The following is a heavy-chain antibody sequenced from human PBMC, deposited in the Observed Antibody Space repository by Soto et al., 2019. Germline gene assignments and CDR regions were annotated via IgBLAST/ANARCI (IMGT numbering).Heavy chain of an antibody. D-gene: IGHD3-22*01. J-gene: IGHJ4*02. CDR1: GYTFTSYD. CDR2: MNPNSGNT. Sequence: QVQLVQSGAEVKKPGASVKVSCKASGYTFTSYDINWVRQATGQGLEWMGWMNPNSGNTGYAQKFQGRATMTRNTSISTAYMVLRSLRSEDTAVYYCARAHYYDSSGYYPNFDYWGQGTLVTVAS. V-gene: IGHV1-8*01. CDR3: ARAHYYDSSGYYPNFDY.